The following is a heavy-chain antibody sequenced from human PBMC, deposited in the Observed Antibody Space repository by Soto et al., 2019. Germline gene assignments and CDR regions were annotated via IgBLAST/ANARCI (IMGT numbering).Heavy chain of an antibody. CDR3: AHRPGYPLYYGMDV. CDR2: IYCDDDK. D-gene: IGHD5-18*01. V-gene: IGHV2-5*02. Sequence: QITLKESGPTLVKPTQTLTMTCPFSVFSLSPSGVGVGWGRQPPGKAREWLALIYCDDDKRYSPSLKSRLTITQDTSQNQVVLTKTNMDPGDTASYYCAHRPGYPLYYGMDVWGQGTTVTGS. CDR1: VFSLSPSGVG. J-gene: IGHJ6*02.